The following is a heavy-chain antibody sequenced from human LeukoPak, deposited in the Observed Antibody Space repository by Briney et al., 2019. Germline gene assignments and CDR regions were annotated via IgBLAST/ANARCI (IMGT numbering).Heavy chain of an antibody. CDR3: ARDSEIAAAGYYYYYYYMDV. D-gene: IGHD6-13*01. CDR2: ISYDGSNK. V-gene: IGHV3-30*01. Sequence: GGSLRLSCAASGFTFSSYAMHWVRQAPGKGLEWVAVISYDGSNKYYADSVKGRFTISRDNSKNTLYLQMNSLRAEDTAVYYCARDSEIAAAGYYYYYYYMDVWGKGTTVTVSS. CDR1: GFTFSSYA. J-gene: IGHJ6*03.